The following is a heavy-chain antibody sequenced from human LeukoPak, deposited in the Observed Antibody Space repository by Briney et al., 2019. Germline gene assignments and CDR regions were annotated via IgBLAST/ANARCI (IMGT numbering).Heavy chain of an antibody. J-gene: IGHJ4*02. Sequence: GGSPRLSCAASGFTFSIYGMHWVRQAPGKGLEWISYISSSSKTIYYAHSVRGRFTISRDNAKNSLYLQMNSLRAEDTAVYYCARPEKGGYYDSGAYDYWGQGTLVTASS. CDR1: GFTFSIYG. CDR2: ISSSSKTI. D-gene: IGHD3-22*01. CDR3: ARPEKGGYYDSGAYDY. V-gene: IGHV3-48*01.